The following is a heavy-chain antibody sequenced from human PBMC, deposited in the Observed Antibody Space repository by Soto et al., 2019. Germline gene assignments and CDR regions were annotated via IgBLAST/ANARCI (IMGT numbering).Heavy chain of an antibody. CDR2: TYYRSKWYN. Sequence: SQTLSLTCVISGDSVSSNSAAWNWIRQSPSRGLEWLGRTYYRSKWYNDYAVSVKSRITINPDTSKNQFSLQLNSVTPEDTAVYYCARAGDYYDSSGSPYFDYWGQATLATLS. CDR1: GDSVSSNSAA. D-gene: IGHD3-22*01. CDR3: ARAGDYYDSSGSPYFDY. J-gene: IGHJ4*02. V-gene: IGHV6-1*01.